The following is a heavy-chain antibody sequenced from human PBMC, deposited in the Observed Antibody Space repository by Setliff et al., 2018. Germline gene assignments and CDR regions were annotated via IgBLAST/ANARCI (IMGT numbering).Heavy chain of an antibody. CDR3: AARGFIAVAGTTPDY. V-gene: IGHV4-39*01. CDR2: IYYSGST. CDR1: GGSISSSSYY. Sequence: SETLSLTCTVSGGSISSSSYYWGWIRQPPGKGLEWIGSIYYSGSTYYNPSLKSRVTISVGTSKNQFSLKLSSVTAADTAVYYCAARGFIAVAGTTPDYWGQGTLVTSPQ. J-gene: IGHJ4*02. D-gene: IGHD6-19*01.